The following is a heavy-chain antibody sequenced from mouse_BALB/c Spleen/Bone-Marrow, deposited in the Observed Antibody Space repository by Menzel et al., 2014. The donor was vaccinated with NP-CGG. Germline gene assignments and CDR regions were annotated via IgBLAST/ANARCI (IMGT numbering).Heavy chain of an antibody. V-gene: IGHV1S81*02. J-gene: IGHJ4*01. CDR2: INPSNGRT. CDR1: GFTFTSYW. CDR3: ARDGNYRYAMDY. D-gene: IGHD2-1*01. Sequence: VQLQQSGDELVKPGASVKLSCMASGFTFTSYWIHWVKQRPGQGPEWIGEINPSNGRTNYNEKFKSKATLTEDKSSSTAYMQLSSLTSKDSAVYYCARDGNYRYAMDYWGQGTSVTVSS.